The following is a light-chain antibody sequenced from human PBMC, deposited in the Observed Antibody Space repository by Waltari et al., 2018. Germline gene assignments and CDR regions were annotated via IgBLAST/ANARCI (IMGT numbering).Light chain of an antibody. CDR1: QDISSY. J-gene: IGKJ1*01. V-gene: IGKV1-33*01. Sequence: DIQMTQSPSSLSASVGDRVTIDCQASQDISSYLNWYQQRPGEAPNLLIYDASTLKTGVTSRFSGSGSGTRFTFTISSLQPEDVATYYCQKYDNFTWTFGHGTKVNLK. CDR2: DAS. CDR3: QKYDNFTWT.